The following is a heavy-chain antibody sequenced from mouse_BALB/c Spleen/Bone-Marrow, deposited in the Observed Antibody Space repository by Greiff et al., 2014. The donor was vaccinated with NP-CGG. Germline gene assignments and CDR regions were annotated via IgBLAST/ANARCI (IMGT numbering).Heavy chain of an antibody. D-gene: IGHD2-3*01. J-gene: IGHJ3*01. Sequence: VQLQQSGADLVKPGASVKLSCTTSGFNIKDTFMHWAKQRPEQGLEWIGRIDPASANTKYDPKFQGKATITADTSSNKVSLQLSGLTSEDTAVYYCAHDAPFTYWGQGTLVTVSA. V-gene: IGHV14-3*02. CDR1: GFNIKDTF. CDR3: AHDAPFTY. CDR2: IDPASANT.